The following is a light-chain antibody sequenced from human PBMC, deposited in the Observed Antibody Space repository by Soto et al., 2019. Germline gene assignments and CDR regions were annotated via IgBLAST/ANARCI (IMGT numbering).Light chain of an antibody. Sequence: EIVLTQSPGTLSLSPGERATLSCRASKSISSTSLAWYQQKPGQAPRLLIHSASSRASGIPARFSGSGSGTDFSLTISRLEPEDFAVYYCQQYDGSLLTFGPGTKVDIK. CDR2: SAS. V-gene: IGKV3-20*01. J-gene: IGKJ3*01. CDR3: QQYDGSLLT. CDR1: KSISSTS.